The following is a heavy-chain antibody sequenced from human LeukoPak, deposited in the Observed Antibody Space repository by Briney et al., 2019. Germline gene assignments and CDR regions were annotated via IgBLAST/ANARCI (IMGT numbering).Heavy chain of an antibody. V-gene: IGHV1-2*02. CDR3: ARDHTVGACDY. CDR1: GYTFTGYY. CDR2: INPNSDGT. Sequence: ASVKVSCKASGYTFTGYYMHWVRQAPGQGLEWMGWINPNSDGTNYAQKFQGRVTMTRDTSISTAYMELSRLRSDDTAVYYCARDHTVGACDYWGQGTLVTVSS. J-gene: IGHJ4*02. D-gene: IGHD1-26*01.